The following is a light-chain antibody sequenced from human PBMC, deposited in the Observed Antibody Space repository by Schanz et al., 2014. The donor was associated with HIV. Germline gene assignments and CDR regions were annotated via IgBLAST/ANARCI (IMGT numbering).Light chain of an antibody. J-gene: IGKJ2*01. Sequence: EIVMTQSPATLYVSPGEGATLSCRASQSISNNLAWYQHKPGQAPRLLIYGAFTRATGIPARFSGSGSGTEFTLTISSLQSEDFATYFCQQFHTYPYTFGQGTKLEIK. V-gene: IGKV3-15*01. CDR3: QQFHTYPYT. CDR1: QSISNN. CDR2: GAF.